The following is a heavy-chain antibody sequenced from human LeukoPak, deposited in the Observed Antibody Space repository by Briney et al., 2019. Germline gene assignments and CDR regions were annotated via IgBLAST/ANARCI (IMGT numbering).Heavy chain of an antibody. CDR1: GGSFSGYY. Sequence: ETLSLTCAVSGGSFSGYYWSWVRQAPGKGLEWVANIKQDGSEKYYVDSVKGRFTISRDNAKNSLYLQMNSLRAEDTAVYYCARYSSGAFDYWGQGTLVTVSS. CDR3: ARYSSGAFDY. CDR2: IKQDGSEK. V-gene: IGHV3-7*01. D-gene: IGHD6-19*01. J-gene: IGHJ4*02.